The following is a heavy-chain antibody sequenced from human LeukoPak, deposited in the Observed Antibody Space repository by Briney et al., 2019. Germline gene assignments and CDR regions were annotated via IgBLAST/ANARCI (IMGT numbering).Heavy chain of an antibody. D-gene: IGHD6-13*01. J-gene: IGHJ4*02. V-gene: IGHV3-21*06. CDR3: ARDAEAAAFDS. CDR2: ISRNSRYI. Sequence: KAGGSLRLSCAASGFSFSTYSMNWVRQAPGKGLEWVSSISRNSRYIYYADSMRGRFTISRDNAKNSLYLQMNSLKPEDTAVYYCARDAEAAAFDSWGQGTLVTVSS. CDR1: GFSFSTYS.